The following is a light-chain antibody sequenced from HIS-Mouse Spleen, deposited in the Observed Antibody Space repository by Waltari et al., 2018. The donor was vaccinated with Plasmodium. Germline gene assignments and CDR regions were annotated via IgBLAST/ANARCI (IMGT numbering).Light chain of an antibody. CDR3: CSYAGSRMV. V-gene: IGLV2-23*01. CDR1: SRDVGSYNL. J-gene: IGLJ2*01. Sequence: QSALTQPASVSGSPGQSITISCTGTSRDVGSYNLVSWYQQHPGKAPKLMIYEGSKRPSGVSNRFSGSKSGNTASLTISVLQAEDEADYYCCSYAGSRMVFGGGTKLTVL. CDR2: EGS.